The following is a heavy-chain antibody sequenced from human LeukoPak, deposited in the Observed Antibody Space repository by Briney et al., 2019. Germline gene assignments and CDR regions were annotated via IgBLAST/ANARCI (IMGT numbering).Heavy chain of an antibody. V-gene: IGHV3-15*01. CDR1: DFSFITYA. J-gene: IGHJ4*02. Sequence: GGSLRLSCAASDFSFITYAMSWVRQAPGKGLEWVGRIKIKTDGGTIEYGAPVKGRFTISRDDSKNTLYLQMNTLETEDTGVYYCTRISGSSSGPFDYWGQGSLVTVSS. D-gene: IGHD1-26*01. CDR3: TRISGSSSGPFDY. CDR2: IKIKTDGGTI.